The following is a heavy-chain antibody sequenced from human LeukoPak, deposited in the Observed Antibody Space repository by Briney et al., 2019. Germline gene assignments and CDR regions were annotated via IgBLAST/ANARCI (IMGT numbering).Heavy chain of an antibody. CDR2: IYYSGST. D-gene: IGHD2-2*01. Sequence: PSETLSLTCTVSGGSISSSSYYWGWIRQPPGKGLEWIGSIYYSGSTYYNPSLKSRVTILVDTSKNQISLKLSSVTAADTAVYYCARDMGSTSCYDYWGQGTLVTVSS. CDR3: ARDMGSTSCYDY. J-gene: IGHJ4*02. CDR1: GGSISSSSYY. V-gene: IGHV4-39*07.